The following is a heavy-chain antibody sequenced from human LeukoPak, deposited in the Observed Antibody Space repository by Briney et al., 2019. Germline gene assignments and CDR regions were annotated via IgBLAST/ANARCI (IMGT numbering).Heavy chain of an antibody. D-gene: IGHD4-17*01. V-gene: IGHV4-59*11. CDR1: ADSFSSHY. J-gene: IGHJ3*02. Sequence: SETLSLTCAVSADSFSSHYWTWIRQPPGKGLEWIGHISYIGSTNYNPSLKSRVTISIDTSKHQFSLKLSSVTAADTAVYYCARDLVTVTKGFDIWGQGTMVSVSS. CDR2: ISYIGST. CDR3: ARDLVTVTKGFDI.